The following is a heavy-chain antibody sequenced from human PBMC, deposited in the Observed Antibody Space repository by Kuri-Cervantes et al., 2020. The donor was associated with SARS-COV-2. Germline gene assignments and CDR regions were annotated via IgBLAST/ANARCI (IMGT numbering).Heavy chain of an antibody. Sequence: SETLSLTCTVSGGSTSSSSYYWGWIRQPPGKGLEWIGSIYYSGSTYYNPSLKSRVTISVDTSKNQFSLKLSSVTAADTAVYYCARGGYSGSWYRNWFDPWGQGTLVTVSS. CDR3: ARGGYSGSWYRNWFDP. J-gene: IGHJ5*02. CDR1: GGSTSSSSYY. V-gene: IGHV4-39*07. D-gene: IGHD6-13*01. CDR2: IYYSGST.